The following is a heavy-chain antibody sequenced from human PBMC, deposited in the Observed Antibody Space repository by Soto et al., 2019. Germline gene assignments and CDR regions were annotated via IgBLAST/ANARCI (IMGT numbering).Heavy chain of an antibody. D-gene: IGHD2-15*01. V-gene: IGHV3-30-3*01. Sequence: GGSLRLSCAASGFTFISYAMHFFRHSPFKWLEWVAVISYDGSNKYYADSVKGRFTISRDNSKNTLYLQMNSLRAEDTAVYYCARLGYCSGGSCYSQLSFDYWGQGTLVTVSS. CDR3: ARLGYCSGGSCYSQLSFDY. CDR1: GFTFISYA. CDR2: ISYDGSNK. J-gene: IGHJ4*02.